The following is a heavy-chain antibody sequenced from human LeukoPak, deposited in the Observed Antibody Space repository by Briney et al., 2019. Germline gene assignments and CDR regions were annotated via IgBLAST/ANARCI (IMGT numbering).Heavy chain of an antibody. CDR3: AKESSRVGAVTPFDY. J-gene: IGHJ4*02. D-gene: IGHD1-26*01. Sequence: GGSLRLSCAASGFTFSSSWMHWVRQTPGKGLMWVSRISADGSDIKCVDSVKGRFTISRDNSKNTLYLQMNSLRAEDTAVYYCAKESSRVGAVTPFDYWGQGTLVTVSS. CDR2: ISADGSDI. CDR1: GFTFSSSW. V-gene: IGHV3-74*03.